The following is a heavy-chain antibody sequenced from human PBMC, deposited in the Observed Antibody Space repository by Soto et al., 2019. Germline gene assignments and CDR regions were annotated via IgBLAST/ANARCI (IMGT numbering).Heavy chain of an antibody. J-gene: IGHJ6*02. V-gene: IGHV3-43D*04. CDR3: AKDPGEYCSRTSCRGGYYYYGMDV. CDR1: GFTFDDYA. D-gene: IGHD2-2*01. Sequence: PGGSLRLSCAASGFTFDDYAMHWVRQAPGKGLEWVSLISWDGGSTYYADSVKGRFTISRDNSKNSLYLQMNSLRAEDTALYYCAKDPGEYCSRTSCRGGYYYYGMDVWGQGTTVTVSS. CDR2: ISWDGGST.